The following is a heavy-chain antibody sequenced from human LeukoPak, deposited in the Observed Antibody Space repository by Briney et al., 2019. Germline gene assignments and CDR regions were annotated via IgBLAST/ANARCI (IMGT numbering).Heavy chain of an antibody. CDR3: AVGSGSFDY. V-gene: IGHV3-30*03. CDR1: GFTFSSYE. D-gene: IGHD3-10*01. CDR2: ISYDGSNK. J-gene: IGHJ4*02. Sequence: GGSLRLSCAASGFTFSSYEMNWVRQAPGKGLEWVAVISYDGSNKYYADSVKGRFTISRDNSKNTLYLQMNSLRAEDTAVYYCAVGSGSFDYWGQGTLVTVSS.